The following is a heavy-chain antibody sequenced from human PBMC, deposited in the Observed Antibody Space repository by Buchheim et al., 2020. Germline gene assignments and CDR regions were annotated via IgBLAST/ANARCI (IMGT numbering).Heavy chain of an antibody. CDR1: GGILANSA. D-gene: IGHD1-26*01. CDR3: ARNFTGRYDY. Sequence: QVQLVQSGAELKKPGSSVRVSCTTSGGILANSAITWVRQAPGQGLEWMGGIMPIFTTPYYAQKFRGRVTITADESTATAYMELSSLTSEDTAVYYCARNFTGRYDYWGQGTL. CDR2: IMPIFTTP. J-gene: IGHJ4*02. V-gene: IGHV1-69*12.